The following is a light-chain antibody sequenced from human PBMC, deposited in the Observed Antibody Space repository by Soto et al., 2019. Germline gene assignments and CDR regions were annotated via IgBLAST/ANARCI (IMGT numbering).Light chain of an antibody. CDR3: AAWDDSLNGYV. J-gene: IGLJ1*01. CDR2: SNN. V-gene: IGLV1-44*01. Sequence: QSVLTQPPSASGTPGQRVTISCSGSSSNIGSNTVNWYQQLPGTAPKLLIYSNNQRPSGVPDRFSGSKSGTSASLAISGRQSEDEAVYYCAAWDDSLNGYVFGTGTKVTVL. CDR1: SSNIGSNT.